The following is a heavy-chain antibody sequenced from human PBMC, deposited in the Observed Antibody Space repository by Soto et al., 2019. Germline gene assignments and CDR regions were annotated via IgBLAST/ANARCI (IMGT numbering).Heavy chain of an antibody. CDR2: TSGSGGST. CDR1: GFTFTNYA. Sequence: PGGSLRLSCAASGFTFTNYAMTWVRQAPGKGLEWVSVTSGSGGSTYCADSVKGRFTISRDNSKNTLYLQMDSLRAEDTAVYYCAKVIVVIAAAGDYFDHWGQGTLVTVSS. D-gene: IGHD2-21*01. CDR3: AKVIVVIAAAGDYFDH. V-gene: IGHV3-23*01. J-gene: IGHJ4*02.